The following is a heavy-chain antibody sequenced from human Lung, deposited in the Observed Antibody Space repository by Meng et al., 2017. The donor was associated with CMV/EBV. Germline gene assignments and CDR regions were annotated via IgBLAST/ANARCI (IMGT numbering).Heavy chain of an antibody. Sequence: GGSLRLSCAASGFSFSNYWMHWVRQAPGKELVWVSRININGRTTNYADSVKGRFTISRDYSKNTVSLQMSSLRPEDTAVYYCTRSPLGGESDYWGQGTLVTVSS. D-gene: IGHD3-16*01. V-gene: IGHV3-74*01. CDR2: ININGRTT. CDR3: TRSPLGGESDY. J-gene: IGHJ4*01. CDR1: GFSFSNYW.